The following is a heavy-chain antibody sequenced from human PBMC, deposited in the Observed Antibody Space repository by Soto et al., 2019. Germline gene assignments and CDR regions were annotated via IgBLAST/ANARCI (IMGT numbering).Heavy chain of an antibody. CDR2: ISSSGSTI. V-gene: IGHV3-48*03. CDR1: GFTFSSYE. CDR3: ASQLLEWELLPDY. Sequence: PGGSLRLSCAASGFTFSSYEMNWVRQAPGKGLEWVSYISSSGSTIYYADSVKGRFTISRDNAKNSLYLQMNSLRAEDTAVYYCASQLLEWELLPDYWGQGTLVTVSS. D-gene: IGHD1-26*01. J-gene: IGHJ4*02.